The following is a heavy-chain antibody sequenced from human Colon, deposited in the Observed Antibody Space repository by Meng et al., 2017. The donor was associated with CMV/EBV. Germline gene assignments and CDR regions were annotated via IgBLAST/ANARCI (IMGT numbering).Heavy chain of an antibody. CDR1: ADSIISDY. D-gene: IGHD2-8*01. CDR3: ARDKKVPCTNGVCYKPYYYYYGMDV. CDR2: IYYSGST. J-gene: IGHJ6*02. Sequence: SETLSLTCTVSADSIISDYWSWIRQPPGKGLGWIGYIYYSGSTNYNRSLKARVTISLDTSNNQFSLKLSSVTAADTAVYSCARDKKVPCTNGVCYKPYYYYYGMDVWGQGTTVTVSS. V-gene: IGHV4-59*01.